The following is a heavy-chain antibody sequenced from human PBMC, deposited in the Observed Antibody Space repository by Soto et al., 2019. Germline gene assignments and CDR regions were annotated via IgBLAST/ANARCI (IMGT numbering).Heavy chain of an antibody. CDR2: MWYDGSNK. D-gene: IGHD3-16*01. J-gene: IGHJ4*02. CDR3: ARHGGTPDLYFDY. CDR1: GFTFSSYG. V-gene: IGHV3-33*01. Sequence: GGSLRLSCAASGFTFSSYGMHWVRQAPGKGLEWVAFMWYDGSNKYYADSVKGRFTISRDNAKNSLYLQMSSLRAEDTALYYCARHGGTPDLYFDYWGQGTPVTVSS.